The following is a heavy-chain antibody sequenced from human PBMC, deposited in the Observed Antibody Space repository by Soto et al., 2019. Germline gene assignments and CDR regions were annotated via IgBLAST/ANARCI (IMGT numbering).Heavy chain of an antibody. J-gene: IGHJ3*02. V-gene: IGHV3-66*01. CDR3: ARSHPLLWFGELLTSGAFDI. D-gene: IGHD3-10*01. CDR2: IYSGGST. CDR1: GFTFSSYN. Sequence: GGSLRLSCAASGFTFSSYNMSWDRQAPGKGLEWVSVIYSGGSTYYADSVKGRFTISRDNSKNTLYLQMNSLRAEDTAVYYCARSHPLLWFGELLTSGAFDIWGQGTMVTVSS.